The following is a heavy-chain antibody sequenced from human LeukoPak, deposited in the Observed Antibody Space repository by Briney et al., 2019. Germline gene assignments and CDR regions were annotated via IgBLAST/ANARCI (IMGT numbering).Heavy chain of an antibody. CDR1: GGSVSNTNYY. CDR2: VSHSGST. D-gene: IGHD3-22*01. J-gene: IGHJ3*02. CDR3: ARDKSTLSSGYYYVGTAFDI. V-gene: IGHV4-39*02. Sequence: SETLSLTCTVSGGSVSNTNYYWAWIRQPPGKGLEWIGSVSHSGSTYYNPSLKSRVSTSVDTSKNQFSLNLSSVIAADTAVYYCARDKSTLSSGYYYVGTAFDIWGQGTTVTVSS.